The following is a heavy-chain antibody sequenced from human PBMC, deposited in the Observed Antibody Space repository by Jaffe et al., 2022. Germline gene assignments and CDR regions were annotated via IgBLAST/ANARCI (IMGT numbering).Heavy chain of an antibody. D-gene: IGHD3-22*01. CDR2: IYHSGST. Sequence: QVQLQESGPGLVKPSETLSLTCAVSGYSISSGYYWGWIRQPPGKGLEWIGSIYHSGSTYYNPSLKSRVTISVDTSKNQFSLKLSSVTAADTAVYYCARHSGAMIVSYYFDYWGQGTLVTVSS. CDR3: ARHSGAMIVSYYFDY. V-gene: IGHV4-38-2*01. J-gene: IGHJ4*02. CDR1: GYSISSGYY.